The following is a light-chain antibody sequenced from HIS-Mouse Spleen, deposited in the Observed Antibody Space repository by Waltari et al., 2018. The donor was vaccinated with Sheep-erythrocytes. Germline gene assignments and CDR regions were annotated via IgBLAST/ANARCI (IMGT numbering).Light chain of an antibody. CDR3: CSYAGSSTFHVV. Sequence: QSALTQPASVSGSPGQSITIPCTGTSSDVGSYNLVSWYQQHPGKAPKLLSSEGIKRPSGVSNRSSGSKSGNTASLTISGLQAEDEADYYCCSYAGSSTFHVVFGGGTKLTVL. J-gene: IGLJ2*01. V-gene: IGLV2-23*03. CDR2: EGI. CDR1: SSDVGSYNL.